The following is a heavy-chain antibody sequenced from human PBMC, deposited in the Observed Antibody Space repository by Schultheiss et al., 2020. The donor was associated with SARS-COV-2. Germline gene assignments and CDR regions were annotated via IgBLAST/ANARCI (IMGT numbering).Heavy chain of an antibody. V-gene: IGHV4-59*01. CDR3: ARGAMAPGGGLDY. J-gene: IGHJ4*02. CDR2: IYYSGST. Sequence: SQTLSLTCTVSGGSISSYYWSWIRQPPGKGLEWIGYIYYSGSTNYNPSLKSLVTISVDTSKNQFSLKLSSVTAADTAVYYCARGAMAPGGGLDYLGQGTLVTVAS. CDR1: GGSISSYY. D-gene: IGHD5-24*01.